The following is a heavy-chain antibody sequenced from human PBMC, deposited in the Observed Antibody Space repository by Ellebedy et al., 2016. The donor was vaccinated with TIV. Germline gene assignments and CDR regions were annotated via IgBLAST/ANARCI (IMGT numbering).Heavy chain of an antibody. V-gene: IGHV3-30-3*01. Sequence: GGSLRLXXAASGFTFSSFAMHWVRQAPGKGLQWVAVISYDGSNNYYADSVKGRFTISRDNSKNTLYLQMNTLSGDDTAVYYCASARSSSWHYFDSWGQGTLVTVSS. J-gene: IGHJ4*02. CDR2: ISYDGSNN. CDR3: ASARSSSWHYFDS. CDR1: GFTFSSFA. D-gene: IGHD6-13*01.